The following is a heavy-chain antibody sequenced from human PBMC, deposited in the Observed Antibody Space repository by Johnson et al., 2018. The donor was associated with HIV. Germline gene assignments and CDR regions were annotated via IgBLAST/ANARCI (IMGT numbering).Heavy chain of an antibody. Sequence: QVQLVESGGGVVQPGRSLRISCAASGFTFSSYAMHWVRQAPGKGLEWVAVISYDGSNKYYADSVKGRFTISRDNSKNTLYLQVNSLGAEDTAVYYCAKASTPTMIVVVISAFDVWGQGTMVTVSS. CDR2: ISYDGSNK. D-gene: IGHD3-22*01. J-gene: IGHJ3*01. CDR3: AKASTPTMIVVVISAFDV. CDR1: GFTFSSYA. V-gene: IGHV3-30-3*01.